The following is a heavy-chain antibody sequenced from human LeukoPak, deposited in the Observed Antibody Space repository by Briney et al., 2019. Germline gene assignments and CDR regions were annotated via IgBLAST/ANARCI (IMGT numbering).Heavy chain of an antibody. CDR1: GFTFSSYA. CDR2: ISSSSSTI. D-gene: IGHD1-26*01. CDR3: ARGIGDEYFPWYFDL. V-gene: IGHV3-48*04. J-gene: IGHJ2*01. Sequence: GGSLRLSCAASGFTFSSYALHWVRQAPGKGLEWVSYISSSSSTIYYADSVKGRFTISRDNAKNSLYLQMNSLRAEDTAVYYCARGIGDEYFPWYFDLWGRGTLVTVSS.